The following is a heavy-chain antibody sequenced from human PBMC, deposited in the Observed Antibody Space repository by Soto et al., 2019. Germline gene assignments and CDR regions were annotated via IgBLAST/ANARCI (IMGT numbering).Heavy chain of an antibody. V-gene: IGHV5-51*01. CDR2: IYPGDSDT. D-gene: IGHD2-8*01. J-gene: IGHJ6*02. Sequence: GESLKISCKGSEYMFSRYWIGWVRQMPGKGLEWIGMIYPGDSDTTYNPSFQGQVTMSADKSISTAYLQWSSLKASDSATYYCARHLSNGAYDYYVMAVWAQGTSVPVSS. CDR1: EYMFSRYW. CDR3: ARHLSNGAYDYYVMAV.